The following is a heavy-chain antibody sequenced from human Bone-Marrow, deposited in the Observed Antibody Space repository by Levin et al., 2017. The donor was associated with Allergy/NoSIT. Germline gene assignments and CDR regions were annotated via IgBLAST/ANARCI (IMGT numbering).Heavy chain of an antibody. J-gene: IGHJ4*02. CDR3: ARLRGYSYGAIDY. V-gene: IGHV4-39*01. CDR2: IYYSGST. D-gene: IGHD5-18*01. CDR1: GGSISSSSYY. Sequence: SETLSLTCTVSGGSISSSSYYWGWIRQPPGKGLEWIGSIYYSGSTYYNPSLKSRVTISVDTSKNQFSLKLSSVTAADTAVYYCARLRGYSYGAIDYWGQGTLVTVSS.